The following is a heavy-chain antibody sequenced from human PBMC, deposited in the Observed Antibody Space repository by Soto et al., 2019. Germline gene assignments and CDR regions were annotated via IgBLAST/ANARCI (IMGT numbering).Heavy chain of an antibody. V-gene: IGHV3-66*01. J-gene: IGHJ6*04. D-gene: IGHD2-15*01. Sequence: PGGSLRLSCEVSGFTVSSSYMSWVRQAPGKGLEWVSLIYRDDSTYYADSVKGRFTISRDNSKNTLYLQMNTLRAEDTAVYYCAKLSCSGGSCYSRMPLDVWGKGTTVTVSS. CDR1: GFTVSSSY. CDR3: AKLSCSGGSCYSRMPLDV. CDR2: IYRDDST.